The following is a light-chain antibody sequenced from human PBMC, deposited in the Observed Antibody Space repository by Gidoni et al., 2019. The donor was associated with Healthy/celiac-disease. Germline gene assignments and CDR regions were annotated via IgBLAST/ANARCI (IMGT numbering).Light chain of an antibody. V-gene: IGKV1-5*03. CDR3: QQYNSYSTWT. J-gene: IGKJ1*01. CDR1: QRISSW. Sequence: DIQMTQPPSTLSASVGDRVTITCRASQRISSWLAWYQQKPGKAPKLLIYKASSLESGVPSRFSGSGSGTEFTLTISRLQPDDFATYYCQQYNSYSTWTFGQGTKVEIK. CDR2: KAS.